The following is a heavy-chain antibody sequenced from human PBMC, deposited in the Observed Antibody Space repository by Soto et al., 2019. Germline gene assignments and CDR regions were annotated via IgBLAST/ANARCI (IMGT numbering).Heavy chain of an antibody. CDR1: GGSISSSNW. V-gene: IGHV4-4*02. CDR3: ARDPRNRYSGSYWIDYYYGLDV. D-gene: IGHD1-26*01. CDR2: IYHSGIT. Sequence: TLSLTCAVSGGSISSSNWWGWVRRPPGKGLEWIGEIYHSGITNYNPSLKSRVTISVEKSKNQFSLKLSSVTAADKAVYYCARDPRNRYSGSYWIDYYYGLDVWGQATTVT. J-gene: IGHJ6*01.